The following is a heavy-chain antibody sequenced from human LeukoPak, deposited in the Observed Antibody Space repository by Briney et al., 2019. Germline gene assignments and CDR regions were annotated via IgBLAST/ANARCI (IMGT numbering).Heavy chain of an antibody. CDR1: GYSFTSYW. J-gene: IGHJ4*02. D-gene: IGHD4-17*01. CDR3: ARHSRSDYGDPLVF. Sequence: GESLKISCKGSGYSFTSYWIRWVRQIPGKGLEWMGIIYPGDSDTKYSPSFQGQVTISADKSISTAYLQRSSLKASDTAMYYCARHSRSDYGDPLVFWGEGTLVSVSS. CDR2: IYPGDSDT. V-gene: IGHV5-51*01.